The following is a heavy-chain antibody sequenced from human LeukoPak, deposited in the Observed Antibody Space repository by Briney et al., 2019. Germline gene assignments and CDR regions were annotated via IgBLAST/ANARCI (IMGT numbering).Heavy chain of an antibody. CDR3: AKEVFGAIIRSMYDY. CDR2: IRNDGTII. V-gene: IGHV3-30*02. D-gene: IGHD3-10*02. CDR1: GFSLRSYG. Sequence: GGSLRLSCAASGFSLRSYGMHWVRQAPGKGLECVSFIRNDGTIIYYADSVKGRFTISRDNSKNTLYLQMNSLRAEDTAVYYCAKEVFGAIIRSMYDYWGQGTLVTVSS. J-gene: IGHJ4*02.